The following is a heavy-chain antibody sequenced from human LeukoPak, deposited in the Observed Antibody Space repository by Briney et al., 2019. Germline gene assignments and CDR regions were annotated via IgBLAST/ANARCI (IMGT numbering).Heavy chain of an antibody. CDR2: IYYSGST. CDR1: GGSISSYY. CDR3: ARHAKTTVTPSFDY. D-gene: IGHD4-17*01. Sequence: SETLSLTCTVSGGSISSYYWSWIRQPPGKGLEWIGYIYYSGSTNYNPSLKSRVTISVDTSKNQFSLKLSSVTAADTAVYYCARHAKTTVTPSFDYWGQGTLVTGSS. V-gene: IGHV4-59*08. J-gene: IGHJ4*02.